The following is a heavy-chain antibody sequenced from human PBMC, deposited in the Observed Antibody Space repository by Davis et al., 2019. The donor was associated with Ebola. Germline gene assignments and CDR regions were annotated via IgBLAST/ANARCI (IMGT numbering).Heavy chain of an antibody. D-gene: IGHD6-19*01. CDR3: ARVSSGWNEVDY. Sequence: SETLSLTCTVSGDSISPYFWSWVRQPPGKGPEWIGYISYSGSTKYNPSLKSRVTISGDTSKNQFSLKLSSVTAADTAVYYCARVSSGWNEVDYWGQGTLVTVSS. V-gene: IGHV4-59*01. CDR2: ISYSGST. CDR1: GDSISPYF. J-gene: IGHJ4*02.